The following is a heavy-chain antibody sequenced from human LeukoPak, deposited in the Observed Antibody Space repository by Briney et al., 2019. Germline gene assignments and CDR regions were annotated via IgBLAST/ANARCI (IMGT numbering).Heavy chain of an antibody. CDR1: GFTFSSYE. J-gene: IGHJ6*03. CDR3: ARDTYYYGSGYYYYMDV. V-gene: IGHV3-48*03. CDR2: ISSSGSTI. Sequence: GGSLRPSCAASGFTFSSYEMNWVRQAPGKGLEWVSYISSSGSTIYYADSVKGRFTISRDNAKNSLYLQMNSLRAEDTALYYCARDTYYYGSGYYYYMDVWGKGTTVTVSS. D-gene: IGHD3-10*01.